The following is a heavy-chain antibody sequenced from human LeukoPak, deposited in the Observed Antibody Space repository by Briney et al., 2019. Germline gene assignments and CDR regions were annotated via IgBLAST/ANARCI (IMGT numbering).Heavy chain of an antibody. CDR3: ARDSSGYSYGTPYFDY. Sequence: GASVKVSCKASGYTFTSYYMHWVRQAPGQGLEWMGIINPSGGSTSYAQKFQGRVTMTRDTSTSTVYMELSSLRSEDTAVYYCARDSSGYSYGTPYFDYWGQGTLVIVSS. CDR2: INPSGGST. D-gene: IGHD5-18*01. CDR1: GYTFTSYY. V-gene: IGHV1-46*01. J-gene: IGHJ4*02.